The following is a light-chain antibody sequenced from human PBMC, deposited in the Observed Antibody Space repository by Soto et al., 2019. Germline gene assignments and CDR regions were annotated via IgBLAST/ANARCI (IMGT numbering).Light chain of an antibody. J-gene: IGLJ2*01. CDR1: SGHRNYA. V-gene: IGLV4-69*01. CDR3: QTWVTGIHI. CDR2: LNSDGSH. Sequence: QSVLTQSPSASPSLGASVKLTGTRSSGHRNYAIAWHQQQPEKGPRFLMKLNSDGSHSKGDGIPDRFSGSSSGAERYLTISTLQSEDEADYYCQTWVTGIHIFGGGTQLTVL.